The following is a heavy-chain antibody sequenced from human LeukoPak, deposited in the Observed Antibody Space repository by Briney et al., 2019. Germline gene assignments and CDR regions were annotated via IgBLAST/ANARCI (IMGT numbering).Heavy chain of an antibody. CDR2: INPNSGGT. J-gene: IGHJ4*02. CDR3: ARGWYYDFWSGYYQFDY. D-gene: IGHD3-3*01. CDR1: GYTFTGYY. V-gene: IGHV1-2*02. Sequence: ASVKVSCKASGYTFTGYYMHWVRQAPGQGLEWMGWINPNSGGTNYAQKFQGRVTMTRDTSISTAYMELSRLRSDDTAVYYCARGWYYDFWSGYYQFDYWGQGTLVTVSS.